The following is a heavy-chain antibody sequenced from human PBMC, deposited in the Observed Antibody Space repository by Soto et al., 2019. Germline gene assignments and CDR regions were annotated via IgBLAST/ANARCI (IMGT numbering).Heavy chain of an antibody. D-gene: IGHD3-3*01. J-gene: IGHJ4*02. CDR1: GYTFTSYG. CDR2: ISAYNGNT. CDR3: ARVGDFWSGYSPYYFDY. Sequence: ASVKVSFKASGYTFTSYGISWVRQAPGQGLEWMGWISAYNGNTNYAQKLQGRVTMTTDTSTSTAYMELRSLRSDDTAVYYCARVGDFWSGYSPYYFDYWGQGTLVTVSS. V-gene: IGHV1-18*01.